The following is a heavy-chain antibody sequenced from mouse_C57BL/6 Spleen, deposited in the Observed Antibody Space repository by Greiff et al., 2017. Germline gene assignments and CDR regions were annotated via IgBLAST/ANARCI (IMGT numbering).Heavy chain of an antibody. CDR3: TSIYYDYDGGTY. J-gene: IGHJ2*01. D-gene: IGHD2-4*01. CDR1: GFTFSDAW. V-gene: IGHV6-6*01. Sequence: EVMLVESGGGLVQPGGSMKLSCAASGFTFSDAWMDWVRQSPEKGLEWVAEIRNKANNHATYYAVSVQGRFTISRDDSKSSVYRQMSSLRAEDTGIYYCTSIYYDYDGGTYWGQGTTLTVSS. CDR2: IRNKANNHAT.